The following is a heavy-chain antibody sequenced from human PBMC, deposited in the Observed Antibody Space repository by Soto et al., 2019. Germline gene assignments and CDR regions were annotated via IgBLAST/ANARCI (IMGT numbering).Heavy chain of an antibody. CDR1: GFSLSSTRMA. CDR3: AHIVVAGLGYYFDY. V-gene: IGHV2-5*02. D-gene: IGHD6-19*01. CDR2: IYWDDDK. J-gene: IGHJ4*02. Sequence: QITLKESGPTLVKPTQTLTLTCTFSGFSLSSTRMAVGWIRQPPGKALEWLALIYWDDDKRYSPFLKSRLTTTKETSKNQVVLTMSTMDPVDTARYYCAHIVVAGLGYYFDYWGQGTLVTVSS.